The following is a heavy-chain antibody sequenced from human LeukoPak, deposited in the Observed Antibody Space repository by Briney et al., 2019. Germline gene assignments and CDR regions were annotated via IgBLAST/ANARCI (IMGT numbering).Heavy chain of an antibody. V-gene: IGHV3-33*01. CDR3: GRDGGRPHYYGSWSPYYFDY. CDR2: KWYDGSNK. D-gene: IGHD3-10*01. Sequence: PGRSLTLSCAASGFTFSTYAMHWVRQAPGKGLEWVALKWYDGSNKYYAASVKGRFTISRDNSKNTLYLQMSSLRAEDMAVYYCGRDGGRPHYYGSWSPYYFDYWGQGTLSPSLQ. CDR1: GFTFSTYA. J-gene: IGHJ4*02.